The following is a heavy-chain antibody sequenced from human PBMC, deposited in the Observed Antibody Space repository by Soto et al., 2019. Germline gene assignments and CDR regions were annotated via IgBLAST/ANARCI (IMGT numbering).Heavy chain of an antibody. V-gene: IGHV3-9*01. J-gene: IGHJ3*02. Sequence: EVQLVESGGGLVQPGRSLRLSCAASGFTFDDYAMHWVRQAPGKGLEWVSGISGNSGSIGYADSVKGRFTICRDNAKNSLYLQMKSLRAEDTGLYYCGKGASNHIAVAGTHAFDIWGQGTMVTVSS. CDR2: ISGNSGSI. CDR1: GFTFDDYA. D-gene: IGHD6-19*01. CDR3: GKGASNHIAVAGTHAFDI.